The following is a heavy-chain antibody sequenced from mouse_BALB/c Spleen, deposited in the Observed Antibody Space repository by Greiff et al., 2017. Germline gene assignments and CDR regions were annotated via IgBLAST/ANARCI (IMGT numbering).Heavy chain of an antibody. D-gene: IGHD1-1*01. CDR2: IYPGDGDT. V-gene: IGHV1-87*01. CDR1: GYTFTSYW. Sequence: QVQLQQSGAELARPGASVKLSCKASGYTFTSYWMQWVKQRPGQGLEWIGAIYPGDGDTRYTQKFKGKATLTADKSSSTAYMQLSSLASEDSAVYYCANYDFDYWGQGTTLTVSS. J-gene: IGHJ2*01. CDR3: ANYDFDY.